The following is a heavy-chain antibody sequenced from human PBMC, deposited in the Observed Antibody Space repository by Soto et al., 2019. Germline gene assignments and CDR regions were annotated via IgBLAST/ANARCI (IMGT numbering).Heavy chain of an antibody. Sequence: GGSLRLSCAASGFTFSAYGMQWVRQDPGKGLEWVAFIWHDGSKIYYGDSVKGRFTISRDNSKNTLYLQMNGLRAEDTGGYHCASQAFDHWGQGTLVTVSS. CDR3: ASQAFDH. J-gene: IGHJ4*01. CDR2: IWHDGSKI. V-gene: IGHV3-33*01. CDR1: GFTFSAYG.